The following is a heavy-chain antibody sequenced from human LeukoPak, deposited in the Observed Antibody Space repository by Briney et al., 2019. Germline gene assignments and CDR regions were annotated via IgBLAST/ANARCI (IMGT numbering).Heavy chain of an antibody. J-gene: IGHJ4*02. CDR3: AREHYGDLYFDY. Sequence: GGSLRLSCAASGFTFKSYAMHWVRQAPGKGLEWVAVISYDGSNEYYADSVKGRFTISRDNSKNTLYLQMNSLRPEDTALYYCAREHYGDLYFDYWGQGTLVTVSS. V-gene: IGHV3-30-3*01. CDR2: ISYDGSNE. D-gene: IGHD4-17*01. CDR1: GFTFKSYA.